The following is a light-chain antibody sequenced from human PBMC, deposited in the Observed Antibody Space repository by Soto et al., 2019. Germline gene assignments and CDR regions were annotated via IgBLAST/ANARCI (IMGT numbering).Light chain of an antibody. Sequence: DIQMTQSPSSLPASVGDRVTLTCRTSQSIGTHLNWYQQKPGKAPKLLIYSASSLQSGVPSRLSGTGSGTDFTLTINSLQPEDFATYYCQQSYTIPYTFGQGTKLEIK. CDR2: SAS. CDR3: QQSYTIPYT. V-gene: IGKV1-39*01. CDR1: QSIGTH. J-gene: IGKJ2*01.